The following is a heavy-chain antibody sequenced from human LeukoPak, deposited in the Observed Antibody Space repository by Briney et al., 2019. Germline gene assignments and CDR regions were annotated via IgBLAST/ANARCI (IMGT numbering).Heavy chain of an antibody. CDR3: ARGRTDIVVVVAAPALDY. V-gene: IGHV4-34*01. CDR2: INHSGST. Sequence: PSATLSLTCAVGGGSFSGYYWSWIRQPPGKGLEWIGEINHSGSTNYNPSLKSRVTISVDTSKNQFSLKLSSVTAADTAVYYCARGRTDIVVVVAAPALDYWGQGTLVTVSS. D-gene: IGHD2-15*01. J-gene: IGHJ4*02. CDR1: GGSFSGYY.